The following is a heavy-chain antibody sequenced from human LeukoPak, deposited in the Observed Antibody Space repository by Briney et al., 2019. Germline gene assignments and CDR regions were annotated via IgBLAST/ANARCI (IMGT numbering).Heavy chain of an antibody. CDR2: IYTSGST. Sequence: SQTLSLTRTVSGGSISSGSYYWSWIRQPAGKGLEWIGRIYTSGSTNYNPSLKSRVTTSVDTSKNQFSLKLSSVTAADTAVYYCARAIGDYSNNFDYWGQGTLVTVSS. J-gene: IGHJ4*02. D-gene: IGHD4-11*01. CDR3: ARAIGDYSNNFDY. V-gene: IGHV4-61*02. CDR1: GGSISSGSYY.